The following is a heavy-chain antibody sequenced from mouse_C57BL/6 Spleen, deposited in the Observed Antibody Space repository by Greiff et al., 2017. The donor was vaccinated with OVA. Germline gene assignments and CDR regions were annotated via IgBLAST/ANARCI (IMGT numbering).Heavy chain of an antibody. D-gene: IGHD1-1*01. V-gene: IGHV1-15*01. J-gene: IGHJ3*01. CDR3: TITTEGAY. CDR2: IDPETGGT. CDR1: GYTFTDYE. Sequence: QVQLKESGAELVRPGASVTLSCKASGYTFTDYEMHWVKQTPVHGLEWIGAIDPETGGTAYNQKFKGKAILTADKSSSTAYMELRSLTSEDSAVYYCTITTEGAYWGQGTLVTVSA.